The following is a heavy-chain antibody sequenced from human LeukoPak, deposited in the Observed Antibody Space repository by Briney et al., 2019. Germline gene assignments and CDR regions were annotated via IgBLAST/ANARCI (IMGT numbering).Heavy chain of an antibody. V-gene: IGHV3-30*02. CDR3: MKDRLISGSYDFDY. Sequence: GGSLRLSCAASGFTFSSYGMHWVRQAPGKGLVWVAFIRYDGSNKYYADSVKGRFTISRDNSKNTLYLQMNSLRAEDTAVYYFMKDRLISGSYDFDYSGQGTLVTVSS. D-gene: IGHD1-26*01. CDR1: GFTFSSYG. J-gene: IGHJ4*02. CDR2: IRYDGSNK.